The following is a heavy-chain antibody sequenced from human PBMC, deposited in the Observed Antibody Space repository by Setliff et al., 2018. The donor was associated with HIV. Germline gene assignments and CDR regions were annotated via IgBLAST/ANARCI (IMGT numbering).Heavy chain of an antibody. CDR2: IYFTGSR. CDR1: GGSISTYY. V-gene: IGHV4-59*01. Sequence: SETLSLTCTVSGGSISTYYWSWIRQPPGKGLEWIGSIYFTGSRDNNPSLKSRFTLSVDTSKHQFSLKLSSVTAADTAVYYSARVQMAYSSFDVWGQGTMVTVSS. J-gene: IGHJ3*01. CDR3: ARVQMAYSSFDV. D-gene: IGHD2-15*01.